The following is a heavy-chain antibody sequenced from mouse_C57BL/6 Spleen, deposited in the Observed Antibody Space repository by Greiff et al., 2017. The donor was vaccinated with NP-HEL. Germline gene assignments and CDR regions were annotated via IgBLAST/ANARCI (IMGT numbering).Heavy chain of an antibody. Sequence: VHLVESGPELVKPGASVKISCKASGYAFSSSWLNWVKQRPGKGLEWIGRIYPGDGDTNYNGKFKGKATMTADKSSSTAYMQLSSLTSEDAAVYFCARWTAYYFDYWGQGTTLTVSS. CDR1: GYAFSSSW. CDR3: ARWTAYYFDY. V-gene: IGHV1-82*01. CDR2: IYPGDGDT. J-gene: IGHJ2*01.